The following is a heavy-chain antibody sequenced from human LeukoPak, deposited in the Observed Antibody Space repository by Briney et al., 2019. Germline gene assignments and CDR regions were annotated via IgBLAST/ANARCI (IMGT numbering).Heavy chain of an antibody. Sequence: SETLSLTCAVYGGSFSGYYWSCIRQPPGKGLERIGEINHSGSTNYNPSPKSRVTISVDTSKNQFSLKLSSVTAADTAVYYCASPGAVAPYYFDYWGQGNLVTVSS. J-gene: IGHJ4*02. CDR1: GGSFSGYY. CDR2: INHSGST. CDR3: ASPGAVAPYYFDY. V-gene: IGHV4-34*01. D-gene: IGHD6-19*01.